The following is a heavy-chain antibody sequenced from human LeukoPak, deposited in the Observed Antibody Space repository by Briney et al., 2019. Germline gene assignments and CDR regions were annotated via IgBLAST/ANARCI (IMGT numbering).Heavy chain of an antibody. V-gene: IGHV4-4*07. Sequence: SETLSLTCTVSGGSISSYYWSWIRQPAGKGLEWIGRIYTSGSTNYNPSLKSRVTMSVDTSKNRFSLKLSSVTAADTAVYYCARGPVYCSSTSCSIDYWGQGTLVTVSS. CDR2: IYTSGST. CDR1: GGSISSYY. D-gene: IGHD2-2*01. CDR3: ARGPVYCSSTSCSIDY. J-gene: IGHJ4*02.